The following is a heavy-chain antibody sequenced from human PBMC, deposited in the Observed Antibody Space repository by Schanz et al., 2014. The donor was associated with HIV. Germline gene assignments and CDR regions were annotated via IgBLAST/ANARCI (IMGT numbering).Heavy chain of an antibody. Sequence: QVQLVQSGAEVKKPGASVKVSCKASGYTFTSYAINWVRQATGQGLEWMGWMNPNSGNTGYAQKFQGRVTMTRNTSISTAYMELSSLRSEDSAIYYCARASYSGTYYTWFDPWGQGTLVTVSS. CDR1: GYTFTSYA. J-gene: IGHJ5*02. V-gene: IGHV1-8*01. CDR3: ARASYSGTYYTWFDP. D-gene: IGHD1-26*01. CDR2: MNPNSGNT.